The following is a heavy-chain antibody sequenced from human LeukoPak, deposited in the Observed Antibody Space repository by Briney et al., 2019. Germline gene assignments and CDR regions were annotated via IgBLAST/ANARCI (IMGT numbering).Heavy chain of an antibody. CDR3: ARAPGYCSGGSCYAYYMDV. J-gene: IGHJ6*03. CDR1: GYPISGGYF. Sequence: ASETLSLTGTVSGYPISGGYFWGWIRQPPGKGLEWIASIYHSGSTYYNPSLKSRLTISVDTSKNQISLKLSSMTAADTAVYYCARAPGYCSGGSCYAYYMDVWGKGTTVTVSS. CDR2: IYHSGST. V-gene: IGHV4-38-2*02. D-gene: IGHD2-15*01.